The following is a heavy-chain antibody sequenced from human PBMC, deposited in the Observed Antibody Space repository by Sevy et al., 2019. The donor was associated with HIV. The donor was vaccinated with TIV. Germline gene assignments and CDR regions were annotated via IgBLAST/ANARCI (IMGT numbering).Heavy chain of an antibody. J-gene: IGHJ6*02. CDR3: ARGPDCGGDCDVGFYYPLDV. V-gene: IGHV3-48*02. D-gene: IGHD2-21*02. CDR1: GFIFSRYS. Sequence: GGSLRLSCTVSGFIFSRYSMNWVRQAPGKGLEWISYTSGNSGAIYYPDSVKGRFTVSRDNANNALFLQMSSLKDDDRAVYYCARGPDCGGDCDVGFYYPLDVWGQGTTVTVSS. CDR2: TSGNSGAI.